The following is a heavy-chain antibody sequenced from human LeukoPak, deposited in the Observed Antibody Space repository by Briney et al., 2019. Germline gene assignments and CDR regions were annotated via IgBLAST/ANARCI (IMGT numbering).Heavy chain of an antibody. CDR2: ISSSSSYI. Sequence: PGGSLRLSCAASGFTFSSYSMNWVRQAPGKGLEWVSSISSSSSYIYYAYSVKGRFTISRENAKNSLYLQMNSLRAEDTAVYYCARDCSSTRYNWFDPWGQGTLVTVSS. V-gene: IGHV3-21*01. CDR1: GFTFSSYS. J-gene: IGHJ5*02. CDR3: ARDCSSTRYNWFDP. D-gene: IGHD2-2*01.